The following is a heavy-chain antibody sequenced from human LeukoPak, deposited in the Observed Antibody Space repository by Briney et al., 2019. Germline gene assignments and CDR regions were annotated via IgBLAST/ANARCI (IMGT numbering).Heavy chain of an antibody. CDR2: ISSNGGST. CDR1: GFTFSNYA. J-gene: IGHJ2*01. V-gene: IGHV3-64*02. Sequence: PGGSLRLSCAASGFTFSNYAMHWVRQAPGKGLEYVSAISSNGGSTYYADSVKGRFTISRNNSKNTLYLQMVSLRAEDMAVYYCARDPYGGTTLLFGYFDLWGRGTLVTVSS. CDR3: ARDPYGGTTLLFGYFDL. D-gene: IGHD4-23*01.